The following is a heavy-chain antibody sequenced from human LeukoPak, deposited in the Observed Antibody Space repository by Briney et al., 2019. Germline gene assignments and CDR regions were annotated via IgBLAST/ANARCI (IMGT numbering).Heavy chain of an antibody. J-gene: IGHJ4*02. D-gene: IGHD6-13*01. CDR2: ISGSGGST. CDR3: ARGRYSSTTYYFDS. CDR1: GFTFSSYA. Sequence: GGSLRLSCAASGFTFSSYAMSWVRQTPGKGLEWVSAISGSGGSTYYADSVKGRFTISRDNSKNSLYLQMNSLRAEDTAIYYCARGRYSSTTYYFDSWGQGTLVTVSS. V-gene: IGHV3-23*01.